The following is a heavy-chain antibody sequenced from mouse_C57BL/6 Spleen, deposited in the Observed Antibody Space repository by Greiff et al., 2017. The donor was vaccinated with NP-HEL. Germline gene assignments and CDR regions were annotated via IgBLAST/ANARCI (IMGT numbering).Heavy chain of an antibody. V-gene: IGHV1-47*01. CDR2: FHPYNDDT. Sequence: VQLVESGAELVKPGASVKMSCKASGYTFTTYPIEWMKQNHGKSLEWIGNFHPYNDDTKYNEKFKGKATLTVEKSSSTVYLELSRLTSDDSAVYYCARRGYDYGTSMDYWGQGTSVTVSS. CDR3: ARRGYDYGTSMDY. J-gene: IGHJ4*01. D-gene: IGHD2-4*01. CDR1: GYTFTTYP.